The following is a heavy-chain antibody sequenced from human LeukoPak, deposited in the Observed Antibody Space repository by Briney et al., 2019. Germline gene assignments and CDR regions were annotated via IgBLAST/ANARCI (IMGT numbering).Heavy chain of an antibody. V-gene: IGHV3-48*03. Sequence: GGSLRLSCEASGFKFSSYEMNWVRQAAGKGLEWVSYISISSTTKHYADSVKGRFTISRDNAKNSLYLQMNSLRAEDTAVYYCATDHRSGYDWLGECFDNWGQGVLVTVSS. J-gene: IGHJ4*02. CDR1: GFKFSSYE. D-gene: IGHD5-12*01. CDR2: ISISSTTK. CDR3: ATDHRSGYDWLGECFDN.